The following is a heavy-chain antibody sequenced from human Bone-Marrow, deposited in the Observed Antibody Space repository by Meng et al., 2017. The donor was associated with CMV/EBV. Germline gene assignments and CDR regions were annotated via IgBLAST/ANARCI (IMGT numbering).Heavy chain of an antibody. CDR2: ISSSSSTI. V-gene: IGHV3-48*01. D-gene: IGHD2-2*01. Sequence: GESLKISCAASGFTFSSYSMNWVRQAPGKGLEWVSYISSSSSTIYYADSVKGRFTISRDNSKNTLYLQMNSLRAEDTAVYYCARDCSSNSCYHSGGYYGMDVWGQGTTVTVSS. CDR3: ARDCSSNSCYHSGGYYGMDV. CDR1: GFTFSSYS. J-gene: IGHJ6*02.